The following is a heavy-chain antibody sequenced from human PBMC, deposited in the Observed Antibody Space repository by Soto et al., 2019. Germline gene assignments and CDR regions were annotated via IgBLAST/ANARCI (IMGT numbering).Heavy chain of an antibody. CDR3: ARGGYDFGAEDY. D-gene: IGHD3-3*01. Sequence: VQLVESGGTLVQPGESLRLSCTVSGFTFDAFWMTWVRQAPGKGLEWVANIKQDGSKQDYVDSVKGRFTISRDNANSSLYLPMNSLRVEDTAVYYCARGGYDFGAEDYWGQGTLVTVSS. CDR1: GFTFDAFW. V-gene: IGHV3-7*01. J-gene: IGHJ4*02. CDR2: IKQDGSKQ.